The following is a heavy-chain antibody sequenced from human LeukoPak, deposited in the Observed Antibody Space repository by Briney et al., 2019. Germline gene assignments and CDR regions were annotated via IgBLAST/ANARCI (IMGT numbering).Heavy chain of an antibody. D-gene: IGHD4-23*01. CDR2: IVPILGTA. J-gene: IGHJ4*02. Sequence: SVKVSCKASGGTFSTYAISWVRQAPGQGLEWVGRIVPILGTANYAQNFQGRVTITADRSMTTAYMELSSLRSEDTAVYYCARYYGGNSGVDYWGQGTLVTVSS. V-gene: IGHV1-69*04. CDR1: GGTFSTYA. CDR3: ARYYGGNSGVDY.